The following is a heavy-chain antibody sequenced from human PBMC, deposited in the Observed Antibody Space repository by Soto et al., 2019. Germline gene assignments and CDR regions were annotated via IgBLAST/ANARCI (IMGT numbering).Heavy chain of an antibody. D-gene: IGHD1-7*01. J-gene: IGHJ4*02. CDR1: GFSLITSGVG. V-gene: IGHV2-5*02. Sequence: QITLKESGPTLVKPTQTLTLTCTFSGFSLITSGVGVGWIRQPPGKALEWLAFIYWDDDKRYSPSLRSRLTIAKDPSKNQVVLTMTEVDPVDTATYFCAHRRSGISQWNYGDFDYWGQGTQVTVSS. CDR3: AHRRSGISQWNYGDFDY. CDR2: IYWDDDK.